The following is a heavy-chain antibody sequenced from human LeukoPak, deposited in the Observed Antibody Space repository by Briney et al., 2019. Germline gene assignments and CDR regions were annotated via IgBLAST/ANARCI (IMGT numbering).Heavy chain of an antibody. CDR3: AKEITVGATHTYYFDY. CDR1: GFTFSSYA. Sequence: RGSLRLSCAASGFTFSSYAMSWVRQAPGKGLEWFSGISGSGGSTYYADSVKGRFTISRDNSKNTLYLQMNSLRAEDTAIYYCAKEITVGATHTYYFDYWGQGTLVTVSS. CDR2: ISGSGGST. D-gene: IGHD1-26*01. V-gene: IGHV3-23*01. J-gene: IGHJ4*02.